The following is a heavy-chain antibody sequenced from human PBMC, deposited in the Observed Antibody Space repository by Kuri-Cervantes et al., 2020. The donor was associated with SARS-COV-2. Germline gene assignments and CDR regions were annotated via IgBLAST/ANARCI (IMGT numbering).Heavy chain of an antibody. V-gene: IGHV3-23*01. CDR3: ARSYSGSYFDAFDI. D-gene: IGHD1-26*01. CDR1: GFTFDDYA. J-gene: IGHJ3*02. CDR2: ISGSGGST. Sequence: GGSLRLSCAASGFTFDDYAMHWVRQAPGKGLEWVSAISGSGGSTYYADSVKGRFTISRDNSKNTLYLQMNSLRAEDTAVYYCARSYSGSYFDAFDIWGQGTMVTVSS.